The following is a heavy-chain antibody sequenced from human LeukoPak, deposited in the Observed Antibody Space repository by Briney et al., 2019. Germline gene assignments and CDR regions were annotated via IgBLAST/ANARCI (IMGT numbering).Heavy chain of an antibody. V-gene: IGHV4-34*01. CDR3: ARDFRGNPDY. CDR1: GGSFSGYY. D-gene: IGHD4-23*01. J-gene: IGHJ4*02. CDR2: INHSGST. Sequence: SETLSLTCAVYGGSFSGYYWSWIPQPPGKGLEWIGEINHSGSTNYNPSLKSRVTISVDTSKNQFSLKLSSVTAADTAVYYCARDFRGNPDYWGQGTLVTVSS.